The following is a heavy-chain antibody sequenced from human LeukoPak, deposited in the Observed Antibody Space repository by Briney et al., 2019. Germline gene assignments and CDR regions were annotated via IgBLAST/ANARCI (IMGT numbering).Heavy chain of an antibody. J-gene: IGHJ4*02. Sequence: PGGSLRLSRAASGFTFSSYWMHWVRQAPGKGLVWVSRINSDGSSTSYADSVKGRFTISRDNAKNTLYLQMNSLRAEDTAVYYCAKESPYDYVWGSYRPPYYFDYWGQGTLVTVSS. D-gene: IGHD3-16*02. CDR3: AKESPYDYVWGSYRPPYYFDY. CDR1: GFTFSSYW. CDR2: INSDGSST. V-gene: IGHV3-74*01.